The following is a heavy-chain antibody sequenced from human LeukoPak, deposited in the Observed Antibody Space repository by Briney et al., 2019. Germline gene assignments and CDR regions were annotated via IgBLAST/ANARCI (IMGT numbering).Heavy chain of an antibody. Sequence: GGSLKLSCAASGFTFDDYGMSWVRQAPGKGLEWVSGINWNGGSTGYADSVKGRFTISRDNAKNSLYLQMNSLRAEDTALYYCARDLYCTNGVCFPTDYWGQGTLVTVSS. CDR3: ARDLYCTNGVCFPTDY. CDR1: GFTFDDYG. J-gene: IGHJ4*02. CDR2: INWNGGST. V-gene: IGHV3-20*04. D-gene: IGHD2-8*01.